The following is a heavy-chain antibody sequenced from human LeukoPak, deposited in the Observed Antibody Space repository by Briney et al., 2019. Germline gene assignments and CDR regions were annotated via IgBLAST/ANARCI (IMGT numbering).Heavy chain of an antibody. V-gene: IGHV3-23*01. CDR1: GFTFSSYA. D-gene: IGHD3-22*01. J-gene: IGHJ4*02. CDR3: AKSSTYYYDSSGYFDY. CDR2: ISGSGGST. Sequence: GGSLRLSCAASGFTFSSYAMTWVRQAPGKGLELVSAISGSGGSTYYAASVKGRFTISRDNSKNTLYLQMNSLGAEDTAVYYCAKSSTYYYDSSGYFDYWGQGTLVTVSS.